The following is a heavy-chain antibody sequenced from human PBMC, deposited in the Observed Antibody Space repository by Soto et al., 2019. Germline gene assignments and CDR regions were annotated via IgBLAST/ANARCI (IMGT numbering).Heavy chain of an antibody. Sequence: PSETLSLPCTVSGDSLTNYYCSWFRQPPGKGLEWIGYIMYSGYSAYNLSLKRRVTMSMDTSKTQFSLMLESVTATDTAVYYCARHGFGPLHGLVDVWGQGTTVTVSS. CDR1: GDSLTNYY. J-gene: IGHJ6*02. CDR2: IMYSGYS. D-gene: IGHD3-10*01. V-gene: IGHV4-59*08. CDR3: ARHGFGPLHGLVDV.